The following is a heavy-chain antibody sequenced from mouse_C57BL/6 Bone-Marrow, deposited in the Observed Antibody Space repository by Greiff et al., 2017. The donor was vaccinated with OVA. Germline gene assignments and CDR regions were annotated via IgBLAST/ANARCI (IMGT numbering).Heavy chain of an antibody. CDR2: IHPNSGST. CDR3: ARPYSNYEGWYFDV. V-gene: IGHV1-64*01. J-gene: IGHJ1*03. CDR1: GYTFTSYW. D-gene: IGHD2-5*01. Sequence: VQLQQPGAELVKPGASVKLSCKASGYTFTSYWMPWVKPRPGQGLEWIGMIHPNSGSTNYNEKFKSKATLTVDKSSSTAYLQLSSLTSEDSAVYYCARPYSNYEGWYFDVWGTGTTVTVSS.